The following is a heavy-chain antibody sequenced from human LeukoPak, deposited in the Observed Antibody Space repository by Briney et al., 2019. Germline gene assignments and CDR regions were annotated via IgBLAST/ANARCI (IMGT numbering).Heavy chain of an antibody. V-gene: IGHV5-10-1*01. Sequence: GESLKISCKGSGYSFTSYWISWVRQMPGKGLEWMGRIDPSDSYTNYSPSFQGHVTISADKSIGTAYLQWSSLKASDTAMYYCARHDPYYYGSGSSGKVYGMDVWGKGTTVTVSS. CDR2: IDPSDSYT. J-gene: IGHJ6*04. CDR3: ARHDPYYYGSGSSGKVYGMDV. D-gene: IGHD3-10*01. CDR1: GYSFTSYW.